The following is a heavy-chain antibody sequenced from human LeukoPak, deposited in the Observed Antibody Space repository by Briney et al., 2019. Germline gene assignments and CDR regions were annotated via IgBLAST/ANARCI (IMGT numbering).Heavy chain of an antibody. V-gene: IGHV3-30*02. J-gene: IGHJ4*02. CDR2: IRFDGSNK. CDR3: AKPFNLYFDS. Sequence: GTSLRLSCAASGFTFSNYGIHWVRQAPGKGLEWVAFIRFDGSNKYYADSVKGRFTISRDTSRNTLYLQMDSLRPEDTAVYYCAKPFNLYFDSRGQGTLVTVSS. CDR1: GFTFSNYG.